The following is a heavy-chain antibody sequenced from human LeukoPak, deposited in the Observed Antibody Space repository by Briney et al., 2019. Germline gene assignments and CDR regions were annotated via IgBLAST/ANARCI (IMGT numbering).Heavy chain of an antibody. Sequence: GGSLRLSCAASGFTFSSYGMHWVRQAPGKGLEWVAVISYDGSNKYYADSVKGRFTISRDNSKNTLYLQMNSLRAEDTAVYYCAKDHGTTSFYYYYGMDVWGQGTTVTVSS. CDR2: ISYDGSNK. J-gene: IGHJ6*02. CDR3: AKDHGTTSFYYYYGMDV. D-gene: IGHD1-1*01. CDR1: GFTFSSYG. V-gene: IGHV3-30*18.